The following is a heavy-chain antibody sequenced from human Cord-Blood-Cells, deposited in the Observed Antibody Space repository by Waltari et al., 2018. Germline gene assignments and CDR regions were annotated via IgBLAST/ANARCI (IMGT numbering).Heavy chain of an antibody. CDR2: ISGSGGST. V-gene: IGHV3-23*01. D-gene: IGHD1-7*01. Sequence: EVQLLESGGGLVQPGGSLRLSCAASGFTFSSYAMSWVRQAPGKGLAWVSAISGSGGSTYYADSVKGRFTISRDNSKNTLYLQMNSLRAEDTAIYYCAKDIRTGTTFDYWGQGTLVTVSS. J-gene: IGHJ4*02. CDR3: AKDIRTGTTFDY. CDR1: GFTFSSYA.